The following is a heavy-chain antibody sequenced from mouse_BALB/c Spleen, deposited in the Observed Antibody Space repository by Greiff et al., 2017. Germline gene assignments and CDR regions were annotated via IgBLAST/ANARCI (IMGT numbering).Heavy chain of an antibody. CDR3: ARSETYYDYDDYAMDY. D-gene: IGHD2-4*01. Sequence: EVQVVESGGGLVQPGGSRKLSCAASGFTFSSFGMHWVRQAPEKGLEWVAYISSGRSTIYYADTVKGRFTISRDNPKNTLFLQMTSLRSEDTAMYYCARSETYYDYDDYAMDYWGQGTSVTVSS. V-gene: IGHV5-17*02. J-gene: IGHJ4*01. CDR2: ISSGRSTI. CDR1: GFTFSSFG.